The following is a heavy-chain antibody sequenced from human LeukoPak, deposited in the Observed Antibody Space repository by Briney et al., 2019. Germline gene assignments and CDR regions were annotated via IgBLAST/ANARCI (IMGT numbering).Heavy chain of an antibody. CDR1: GFTFSGSA. CDR3: TRHIYYEDGFDY. D-gene: IGHD3-22*01. Sequence: GGSLKLSCAASGFTFSGSAMLWVRQASGKGLEWVGRIRSKANSYATAYAASVKGRFTISRDDSKNTAYLQMNSLKTEDTAVYYCTRHIYYEDGFDYWGQGTLVTVSS. CDR2: IRSKANSYAT. V-gene: IGHV3-73*01. J-gene: IGHJ4*02.